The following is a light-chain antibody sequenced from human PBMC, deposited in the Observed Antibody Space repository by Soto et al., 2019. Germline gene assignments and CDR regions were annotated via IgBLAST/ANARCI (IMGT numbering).Light chain of an antibody. J-gene: IGKJ4*01. CDR1: QSIRNY. CDR3: QQRGSWPPLT. V-gene: IGKV3-11*01. Sequence: EIVLTQSPATLSLSAGERATLSCRASQSIRNYLAWYQQKPGQAPRLLIYEASNRATGVPARFSGSGSGTDFTLTISSLEPEDFAIYYCQQRGSWPPLTFGGGTKVEI. CDR2: EAS.